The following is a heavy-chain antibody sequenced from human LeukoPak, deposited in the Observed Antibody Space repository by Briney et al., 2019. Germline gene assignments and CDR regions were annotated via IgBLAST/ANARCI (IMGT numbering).Heavy chain of an antibody. CDR1: GDSISSAVHY. Sequence: SETLSLTCTVSGDSISSAVHYWHWLRQPPGKGLDNIGYIYSNETTSHNRSLESRLTMSVAPSKNQLSLSLSSVTAADTAVDYCPGAGLGDAFDIWGQGTMVTVSS. J-gene: IGHJ3*02. CDR2: IYSNETT. D-gene: IGHD7-27*01. V-gene: IGHV4-30-4*01. CDR3: PGAGLGDAFDI.